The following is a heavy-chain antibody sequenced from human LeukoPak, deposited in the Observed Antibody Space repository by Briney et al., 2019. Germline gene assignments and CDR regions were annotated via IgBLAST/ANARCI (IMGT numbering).Heavy chain of an antibody. V-gene: IGHV4-34*01. D-gene: IGHD3-22*01. CDR3: ARGPPTDYYDSSGFYCVFDY. CDR1: GGSFSGYY. J-gene: IGHJ4*02. CDR2: INHSGST. Sequence: SETLTLTCAVYGGSFSGYYWSWIRQPPGKGLEWIGEINHSGSTNYNPSLKNRVTISVDTSKNQFSLKLSSVTAADTAVYFCARGPPTDYYDSSGFYCVFDYWGQGTLVTVSS.